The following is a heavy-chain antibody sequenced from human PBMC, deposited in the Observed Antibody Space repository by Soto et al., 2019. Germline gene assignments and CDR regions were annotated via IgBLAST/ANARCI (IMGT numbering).Heavy chain of an antibody. CDR2: IYYSGST. CDR1: GGSISSGGYY. V-gene: IGHV4-31*03. CDR3: ARDTSGYGDVPWAPYGMDV. D-gene: IGHD4-17*01. Sequence: QVQLQESGPGLVKPSQTLSLTCTVSGGSISSGGYYWSWIRQHPGKGLEWIGYIYYSGSTYYNPSLKRRVTLSVDTSMNQFSLKLSSVTAAATAVYYCARDTSGYGDVPWAPYGMDVWGQGTTVTVSS. J-gene: IGHJ6*02.